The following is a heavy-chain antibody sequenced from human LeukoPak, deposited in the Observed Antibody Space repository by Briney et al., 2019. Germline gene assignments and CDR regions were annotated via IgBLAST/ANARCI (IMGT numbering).Heavy chain of an antibody. CDR2: ISWNSGSI. CDR3: AKDTGSTPGAHYYYYMDV. V-gene: IGHV3-9*01. D-gene: IGHD5/OR15-5a*01. Sequence: GGSLRLSCAASGFTFSNYAMHWVRQVPGKGLEWVSGISWNSGSIGYADSVKGRFTISRDNAKKSLHLQMNSLRTEDTALYYCAKDTGSTPGAHYYYYMDVWGKGTTVTISS. CDR1: GFTFSNYA. J-gene: IGHJ6*03.